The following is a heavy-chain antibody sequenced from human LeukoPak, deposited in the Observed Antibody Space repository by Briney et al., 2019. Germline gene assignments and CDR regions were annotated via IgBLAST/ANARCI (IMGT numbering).Heavy chain of an antibody. J-gene: IGHJ4*02. D-gene: IGHD3-22*01. V-gene: IGHV1-69*13. CDR3: ARGETPYYYDSGGYAHYFDY. CDR2: IIPIFGTA. Sequence: GASVKVSCKASGGAFSSYAISWVRQAPGQGLEWMGGIIPIFGTANYAQKFQGRVTITADESTSTAYMELSSLRSEDTAVYYCARGETPYYYDSGGYAHYFDYWGQGTLVTVSS. CDR1: GGAFSSYA.